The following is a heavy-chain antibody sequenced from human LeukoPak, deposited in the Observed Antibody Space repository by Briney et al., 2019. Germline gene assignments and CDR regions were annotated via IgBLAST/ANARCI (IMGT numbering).Heavy chain of an antibody. CDR2: IYTSGST. CDR3: ARSTMIALFDY. D-gene: IGHD3-22*01. CDR1: GGSFSSYY. V-gene: IGHV4-4*09. J-gene: IGHJ4*02. Sequence: IPSETLSLTCTVSGGSFSSYYWSWIRQPPGKGLQCIGYIYTSGSTNYNPSLKSRVTISVDTSKNQFSLKLSSVTAADTAVYYCARSTMIALFDYWGQGTLVTVSS.